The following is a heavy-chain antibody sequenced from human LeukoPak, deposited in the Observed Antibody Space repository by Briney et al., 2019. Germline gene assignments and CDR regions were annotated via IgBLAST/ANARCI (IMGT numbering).Heavy chain of an antibody. V-gene: IGHV4-4*07. Sequence: PSETLSLTCTVSGGSISSYYWSWIRQPAGKGLEWIGRIYTSGSTNYNPSLKSRVTMPVDTSKNQFSLKLSSVTAADTAVYYCARSVVVVAAITYNWFDPWGQGTLVTVSS. CDR2: IYTSGST. CDR1: GGSISSYY. J-gene: IGHJ5*02. D-gene: IGHD2-15*01. CDR3: ARSVVVVAAITYNWFDP.